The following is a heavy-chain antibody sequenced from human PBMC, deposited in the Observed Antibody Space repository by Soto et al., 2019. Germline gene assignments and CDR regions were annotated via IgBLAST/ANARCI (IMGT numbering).Heavy chain of an antibody. D-gene: IGHD1-1*01. CDR3: ARDPGSNYCFDS. V-gene: IGHV6-1*01. CDR1: GDSVSSNSAA. Sequence: QVPLQQSGPGLVRPSQTLSLTCAISGDSVSSNSAAWNWLRQSPSRGLEWLGRTYYRSKWYDEYAVSVKSRITIDAETSENQFSLHLNSVTPEDTALYYCARDPGSNYCFDSWGQGTLVTVSS. CDR2: TYYRSKWYD. J-gene: IGHJ5*01.